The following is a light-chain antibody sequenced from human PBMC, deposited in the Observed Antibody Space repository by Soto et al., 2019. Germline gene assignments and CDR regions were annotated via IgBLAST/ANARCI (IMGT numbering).Light chain of an antibody. Sequence: EIVMTQSPGTLSVSPGERVTLSCRASQSVSSKLVWYQRKPGQTPRLLIYDASTRVTNVPGRFSGSGSGTEFTLTISSLQSEDFAVYYCQQYNNWPWTFGQGTKVDIK. CDR1: QSVSSK. CDR2: DAS. V-gene: IGKV3-15*01. CDR3: QQYNNWPWT. J-gene: IGKJ1*01.